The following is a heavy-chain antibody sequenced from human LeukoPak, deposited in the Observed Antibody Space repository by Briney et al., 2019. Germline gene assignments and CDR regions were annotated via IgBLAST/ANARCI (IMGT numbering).Heavy chain of an antibody. CDR1: KFTFSHYA. J-gene: IGHJ1*01. D-gene: IGHD4-11*01. CDR3: AKDAQRGFDYSNSLQH. Sequence: PGGSLRLSCAASKFTFSHYAMHWVRQAPGKGLEWVAVIWNGGSDKYYADSVKGRFTVSRDNSRNTLYLQMDSLRAEDTGVYYCAKDAQRGFDYSNSLQHWGPGTLVTVSS. CDR2: IWNGGSDK. V-gene: IGHV3-33*06.